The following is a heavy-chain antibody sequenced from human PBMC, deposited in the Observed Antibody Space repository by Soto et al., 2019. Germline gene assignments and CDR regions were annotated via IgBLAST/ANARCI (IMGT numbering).Heavy chain of an antibody. D-gene: IGHD5-18*01. V-gene: IGHV4-34*01. CDR3: ASTRGYSYGYSAGY. CDR1: GGSFSGYY. Sequence: SETLSLTCAVYGGSFSGYYWSWIRQPPGKGLEWIGEINHSGSTNYNPSLKSRVTISVDTSKNQFSLKLSSVTAADTAVYYCASTRGYSYGYSAGYWGQGTLVTVSS. J-gene: IGHJ4*02. CDR2: INHSGST.